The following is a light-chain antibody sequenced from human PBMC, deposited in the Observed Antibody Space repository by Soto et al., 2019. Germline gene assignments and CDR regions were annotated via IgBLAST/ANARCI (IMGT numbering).Light chain of an antibody. Sequence: SVLTQPPSVSAAPGQKVTISCSGSSSNIGNNYVSWYQQLPGTAPKFLIYDNDKRPSGIPDRFSGSKSGTSATLGITGLQTGDEADYYCGTWDSSLSAVVFGGGTKLTVL. J-gene: IGLJ2*01. CDR2: DND. CDR3: GTWDSSLSAVV. V-gene: IGLV1-51*01. CDR1: SSNIGNNY.